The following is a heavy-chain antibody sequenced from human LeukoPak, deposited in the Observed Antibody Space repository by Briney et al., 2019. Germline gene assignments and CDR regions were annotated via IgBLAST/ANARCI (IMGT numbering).Heavy chain of an antibody. CDR2: ISSSGSTI. J-gene: IGHJ6*03. CDR1: GFTFSDYY. Sequence: GGSLRLSCAASGFTFSDYYMSWIRQAPGKGLEWVSYISSSGSTIYYADSVKGRFTISRDNAKNSLYLQMNSLRAEDTAVYYCARDYLLVVPAANYYYYYMGVWGKGTTVTVSS. V-gene: IGHV3-11*04. CDR3: ARDYLLVVPAANYYYYYMGV. D-gene: IGHD2-2*01.